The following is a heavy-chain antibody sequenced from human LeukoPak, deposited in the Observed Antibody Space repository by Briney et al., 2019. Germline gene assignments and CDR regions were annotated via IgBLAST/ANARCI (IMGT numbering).Heavy chain of an antibody. CDR3: AKAGSGYDRRAFDY. V-gene: IGHV3-9*03. CDR1: GFTFDDYA. Sequence: PGGSLRLSCAASGFTFDDYAMHWVRQAPGKGLEWVSGISWNSGSIGYADPVKGRFTISRDNAKNSLYLQMNSLRAEDMALYYCAKAGSGYDRRAFDYWGQGTLVTVSS. J-gene: IGHJ4*02. CDR2: ISWNSGSI. D-gene: IGHD5-12*01.